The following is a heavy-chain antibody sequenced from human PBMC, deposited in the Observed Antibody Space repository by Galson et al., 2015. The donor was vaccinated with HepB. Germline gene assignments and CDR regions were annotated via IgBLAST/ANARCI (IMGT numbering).Heavy chain of an antibody. Sequence: SLRLSCAASGFTFSGYAMSWARQAPGKGLEWVSGFTGSGGSTYYADSVKGRLTISRDNSKNTLYLQMNSLRAEDTAIYYCAKVPNFYCSGGNCYFDYWGQGTLVTVSS. J-gene: IGHJ4*02. CDR3: AKVPNFYCSGGNCYFDY. V-gene: IGHV3-23*01. D-gene: IGHD2-15*01. CDR1: GFTFSGYA. CDR2: FTGSGGST.